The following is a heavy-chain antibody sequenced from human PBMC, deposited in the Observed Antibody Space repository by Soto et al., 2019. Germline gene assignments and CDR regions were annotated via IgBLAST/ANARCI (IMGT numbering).Heavy chain of an antibody. CDR2: ISAYNGNT. CDR3: ARDLFLVDPWYFDY. V-gene: IGHV1-18*01. Sequence: ASVKVSCKASGYTFTSYAMHWVRQAPGQGLEWMGWISAYNGNTNYAQKLQGRVTMTTDTSTSTAYMELRSLRSDDTAVYYCARDLFLVDPWYFDYWGQGTLVTVSS. J-gene: IGHJ4*02. D-gene: IGHD2-21*01. CDR1: GYTFTSYA.